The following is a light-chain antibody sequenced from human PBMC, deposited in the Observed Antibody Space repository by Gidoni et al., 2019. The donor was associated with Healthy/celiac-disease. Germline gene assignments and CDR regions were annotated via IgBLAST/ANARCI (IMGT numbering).Light chain of an antibody. CDR3: QQRSNWPPIT. CDR2: DAS. J-gene: IGKJ5*01. V-gene: IGKV3-11*01. Sequence: ELVLTQSPATLSLSPGERATLSCRASQSVSSYLAWYQQKPGQAPRHLIYDASNRATGIPARFSGSGSGTDFTLTSSSLEPEDFAVYYCQQRSNWPPITFGQGTRLEIK. CDR1: QSVSSY.